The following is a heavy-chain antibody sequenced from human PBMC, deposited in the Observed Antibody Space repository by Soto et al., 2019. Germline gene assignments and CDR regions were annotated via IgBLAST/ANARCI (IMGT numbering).Heavy chain of an antibody. CDR1: GGSFSGYY. D-gene: IGHD4-17*01. Sequence: QVQLQQWGAGLLKPSETLSLTCAVYGGSFSGYYWSWIRQPPGKGLEWIGEINHSGSTNYNPSLKSRVTISVDTSKNQFSLKLSSVTAADTAVYYCARGRVAVTTSTKGDYYYYGMDVWGQGTTVTVAS. J-gene: IGHJ6*02. CDR2: INHSGST. V-gene: IGHV4-34*01. CDR3: ARGRVAVTTSTKGDYYYYGMDV.